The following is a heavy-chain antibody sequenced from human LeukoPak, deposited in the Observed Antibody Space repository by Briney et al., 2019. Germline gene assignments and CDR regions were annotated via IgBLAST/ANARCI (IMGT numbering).Heavy chain of an antibody. CDR1: GFTFSSYD. Sequence: GGSLRLSCAASGFTFSSYDMNWVRQAPGKGLEWVSYISSSSTTTYYADSVKGRFTVSRDNAKNSLYLQMNGLRDEDTAVYYCTRDGGRREDYWGQGTLVTVSS. J-gene: IGHJ4*02. CDR2: ISSSSTTT. CDR3: TRDGGRREDY. V-gene: IGHV3-48*02. D-gene: IGHD1-26*01.